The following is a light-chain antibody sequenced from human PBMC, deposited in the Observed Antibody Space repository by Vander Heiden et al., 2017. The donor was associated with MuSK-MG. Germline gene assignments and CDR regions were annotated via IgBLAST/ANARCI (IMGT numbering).Light chain of an antibody. V-gene: IGKV1-39*01. Sequence: DIQMTQSPSSLSASVGDRVTITCRASQSISSYLNWYQQKPGKAPKLLIYAASSLQSGVPSRFSGSGSGTDFTLTISSLQPEDFATYYCQQSDSTRALTFGGGTKVXIK. CDR1: QSISSY. CDR3: QQSDSTRALT. CDR2: AAS. J-gene: IGKJ4*01.